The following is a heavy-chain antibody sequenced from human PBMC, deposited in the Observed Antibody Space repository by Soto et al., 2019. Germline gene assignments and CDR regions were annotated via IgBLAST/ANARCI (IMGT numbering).Heavy chain of an antibody. J-gene: IGHJ6*02. V-gene: IGHV1-3*04. CDR1: GYTFINYP. CDR3: ARPLTGYYYYGMDV. Sequence: GASVKVSCKASGYTFINYPMQWVRPAPGQRLEWMGWINTGNGDTEYPQRFQVRATIPRATSASTAYMDLSSLRSEDTAVYYCARPLTGYYYYGMDVWGQGTTVTVSS. CDR2: INTGNGDT.